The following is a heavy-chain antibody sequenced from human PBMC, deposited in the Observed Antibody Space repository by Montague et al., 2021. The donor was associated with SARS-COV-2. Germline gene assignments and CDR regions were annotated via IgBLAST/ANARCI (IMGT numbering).Heavy chain of an antibody. D-gene: IGHD3-10*01. CDR1: GGSIGSYY. Sequence: SETLSLTCSVSGGSIGSYYWSWLRQPPGKGLEWIGHIHYSCSNNYSPSSKSRVTISIDTTKNKFSLKLSSVTAADTAVYYCARSLDPSGTYYLPYWGQGTLVTVSS. V-gene: IGHV4-59*01. J-gene: IGHJ4*02. CDR3: ARSLDPSGTYYLPY. CDR2: IHYSCSN.